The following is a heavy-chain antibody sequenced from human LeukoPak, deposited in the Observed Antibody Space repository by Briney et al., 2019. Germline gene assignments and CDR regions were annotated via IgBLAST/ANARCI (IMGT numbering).Heavy chain of an antibody. D-gene: IGHD1-7*01. CDR1: GFTFSSYA. CDR3: AKDGLELLYYYYHMDV. V-gene: IGHV3-23*01. Sequence: GGSLRLSCAASGFTFSSYAMSWVRQAPGKGLEWVSAISGSGGSTYYADSVKGRFTISRDNSKNTLYLQMNSLRAEDTAVYYCAKDGLELLYYYYHMDVWGKGTTVTVSS. J-gene: IGHJ6*03. CDR2: ISGSGGST.